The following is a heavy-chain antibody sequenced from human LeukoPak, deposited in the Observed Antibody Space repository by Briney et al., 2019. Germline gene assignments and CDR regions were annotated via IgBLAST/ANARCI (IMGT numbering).Heavy chain of an antibody. CDR2: INPSGGST. CDR1: GYTFTSYY. CDR3: ARGGGGSGSYYRSVVNWFDP. Sequence: ASVKVSCKASGYTFTSYYMHWVRQAPGQGLEWMGIINPSGGSTSYAQKFQGRVTMTRDTSTSTVYMELSSLRSEDTAVYYCARGGGGSGSYYRSVVNWFDPWGQGTLVTVSS. V-gene: IGHV1-46*01. J-gene: IGHJ5*02. D-gene: IGHD3-10*01.